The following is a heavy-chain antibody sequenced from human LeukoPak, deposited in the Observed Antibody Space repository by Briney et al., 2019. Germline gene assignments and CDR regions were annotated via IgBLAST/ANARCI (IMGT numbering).Heavy chain of an antibody. CDR3: AGDRGQYGAMGGAFDI. CDR1: GYTFTGYY. D-gene: IGHD4-17*01. J-gene: IGHJ3*02. CDR2: INPNSGGT. V-gene: IGHV1-2*02. Sequence: ASVKVSCKASGYTFTGYYMHWVRQAPGQGLEWMGWINPNSGGTNYAQKFQGRVTMTRDTSISTAYMELSRLRSDDTAVYYCAGDRGQYGAMGGAFDIWGQGTMVTVSS.